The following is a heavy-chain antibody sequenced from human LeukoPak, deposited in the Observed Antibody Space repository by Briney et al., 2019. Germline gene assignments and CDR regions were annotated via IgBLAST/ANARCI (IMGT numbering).Heavy chain of an antibody. Sequence: GGSLRLSCAASGFTFSTYRMSWVRQAPGKGLEWVANIKQDGSEKHYVDSVKGRFTISRDNAKNSLYLQMSSLRAEDTAVYYCARDQGPLYYDILTGYYKGYAFDIWGQGTMVTVSS. V-gene: IGHV3-7*01. D-gene: IGHD3-9*01. CDR3: ARDQGPLYYDILTGYYKGYAFDI. J-gene: IGHJ3*02. CDR2: IKQDGSEK. CDR1: GFTFSTYR.